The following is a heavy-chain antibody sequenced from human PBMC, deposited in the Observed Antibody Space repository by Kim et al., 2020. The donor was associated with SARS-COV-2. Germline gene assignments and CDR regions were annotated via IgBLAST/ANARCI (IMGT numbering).Heavy chain of an antibody. V-gene: IGHV3-30*02. Sequence: VKGRFTISRDNSKNTLYLQMNSLRAEDTAVYYCAKRLYYGSWGPPSLDYWGQGTLVTVSS. J-gene: IGHJ4*02. D-gene: IGHD3-10*01. CDR3: AKRLYYGSWGPPSLDY.